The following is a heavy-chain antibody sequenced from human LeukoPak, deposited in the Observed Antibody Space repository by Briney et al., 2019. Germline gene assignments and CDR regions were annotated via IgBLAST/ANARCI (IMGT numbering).Heavy chain of an antibody. D-gene: IGHD1-1*01. CDR3: AKMDHWTAAPGHFDY. V-gene: IGHV3-23*01. CDR1: GFTFSSYA. CDR2: ISGSGGST. J-gene: IGHJ4*02. Sequence: PAGSLRLSCAASGFTFSSYAMSWVRQAPGKGLEWVSAISGSGGSTYYADSVKGRFTISRDNSKNTLYLQMNSLRAEDTAVYYCAKMDHWTAAPGHFDYWGQGTLVTVSS.